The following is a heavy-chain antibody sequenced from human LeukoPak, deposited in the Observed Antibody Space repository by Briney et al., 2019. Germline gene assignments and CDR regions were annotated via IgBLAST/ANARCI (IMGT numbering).Heavy chain of an antibody. CDR1: GFTFNRFP. CDR2: MTGNGGKT. J-gene: IGHJ3*02. Sequence: GGSLRLSCAASGFTFNRFPMHWVRQAPGKGLEYVSAMTGNGGKTYYANSVKGRFMISRDNSKNTLYLQMNSLRAEDTAVYYCAKTSYLLWFGEFLAFDIWGQGTMVTVSS. V-gene: IGHV3-64*01. CDR3: AKTSYLLWFGEFLAFDI. D-gene: IGHD3-10*01.